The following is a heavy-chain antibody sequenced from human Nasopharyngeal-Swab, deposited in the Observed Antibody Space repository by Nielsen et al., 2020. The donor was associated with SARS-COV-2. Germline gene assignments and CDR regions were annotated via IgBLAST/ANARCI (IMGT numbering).Heavy chain of an antibody. V-gene: IGHV3-53*01. D-gene: IGHD4-11*01. J-gene: IGHJ1*01. CDR3: ASAVTGPLY. CDR1: GFNVRNNY. CDR2: IYSSGSI. Sequence: GGSLRLSCAASGFNVRNNYMTWVRQAPGKGLEWVSIIYSSGSIYHADSVKGRFIISRDTSKNTLSLRMNSLRVDDTAVYYCASAVTGPLYWGQGTLVTVSS.